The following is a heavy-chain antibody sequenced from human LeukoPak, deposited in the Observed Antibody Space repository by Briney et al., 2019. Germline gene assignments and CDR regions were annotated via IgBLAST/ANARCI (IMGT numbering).Heavy chain of an antibody. CDR3: AKCYYYDSSGYYQGRNNWFDP. D-gene: IGHD3-22*01. CDR2: IKQDGSEK. Sequence: GSLRLSCAASGFTFSSYWMSWVRQAPGKGLEWVANIKQDGSEKYYVDSVKGRFTISRDNAKNSLYLQMNSLRAEDTAVYYCAKCYYYDSSGYYQGRNNWFDPWGQGTLVTVSS. CDR1: GFTFSSYW. J-gene: IGHJ5*02. V-gene: IGHV3-7*01.